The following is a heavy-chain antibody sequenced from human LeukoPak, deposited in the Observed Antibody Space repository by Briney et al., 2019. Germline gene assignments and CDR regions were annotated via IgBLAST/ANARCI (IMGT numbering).Heavy chain of an antibody. V-gene: IGHV3-53*01. CDR1: GFTVSSNY. CDR3: ARGLGIAVAVRTY. Sequence: GGSLRLSCAASGFTVSSNYMSWVRQAPGKGLEWVSVIYSGGSTYYADSVKGRFTISRDNSKNTLYLQMNSLRAEDTAVYYCARGLGIAVAVRTYWGQGTLVTVSS. D-gene: IGHD6-19*01. CDR2: IYSGGST. J-gene: IGHJ4*02.